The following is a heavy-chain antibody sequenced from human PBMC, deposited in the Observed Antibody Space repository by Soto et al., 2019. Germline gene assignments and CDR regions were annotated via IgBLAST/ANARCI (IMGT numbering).Heavy chain of an antibody. J-gene: IGHJ6*02. CDR1: GFSFSDYF. V-gene: IGHV1-2*02. D-gene: IGHD5-12*01. Sequence: GASVKVSCKASGFSFSDYFMHWVRQAPGQGLEWMGIINPNSGGTNYAQKFQGRVTMTRDTSISTAYMELSRLRSDDTAVYYCARIVAGYYYYGMDVWGQGTTVTVSS. CDR2: INPNSGGT. CDR3: ARIVAGYYYYGMDV.